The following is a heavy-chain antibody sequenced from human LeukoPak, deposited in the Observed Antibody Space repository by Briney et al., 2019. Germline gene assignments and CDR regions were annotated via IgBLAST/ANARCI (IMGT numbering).Heavy chain of an antibody. Sequence: GGSLRLSCAASGFTFSNSAMSWVRQAPGKGLEWVSTLSGSGITTYYADSVKGRFTISRDNSKNTLYLQMNSLRAEDTAVYYCAEGIYSSGWSYFDYWGHGTLVTVSP. CDR3: AEGIYSSGWSYFDY. J-gene: IGHJ4*01. D-gene: IGHD6-19*01. CDR2: LSGSGITT. V-gene: IGHV3-23*01. CDR1: GFTFSNSA.